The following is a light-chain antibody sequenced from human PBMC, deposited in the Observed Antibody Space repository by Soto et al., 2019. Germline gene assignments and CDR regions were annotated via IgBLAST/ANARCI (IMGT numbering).Light chain of an antibody. V-gene: IGLV2-14*01. CDR3: SSYTSGSTLVV. CDR1: SSDVGGYNS. Sequence: QSVLTQPASVSGSPGQSITISCTGTSSDVGGYNSVSWYQQHPGKAPKLIIYEVRNRPSGVSNRFSGSKSGNTASLTISGLQAEDEADYYCSSYTSGSTLVVFGGGTKLTV. J-gene: IGLJ2*01. CDR2: EVR.